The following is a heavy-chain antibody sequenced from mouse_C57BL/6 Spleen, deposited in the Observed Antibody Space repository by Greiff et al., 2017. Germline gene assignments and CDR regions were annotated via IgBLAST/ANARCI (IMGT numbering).Heavy chain of an antibody. V-gene: IGHV14-4*01. CDR3: TLLLWLRQKSLFAY. CDR1: GFNIKDDY. Sequence: EVQLQQSGAELVRPGASVKLSCTASGFNIKDDYMHWVKQRPEQGLEWIGWIDPENGDTEYASKFQGKATITADTSSNTAYLQLSSLTSEDTAVYYCTLLLWLRQKSLFAYWGQGTLVTVSA. D-gene: IGHD2-2*01. J-gene: IGHJ3*01. CDR2: IDPENGDT.